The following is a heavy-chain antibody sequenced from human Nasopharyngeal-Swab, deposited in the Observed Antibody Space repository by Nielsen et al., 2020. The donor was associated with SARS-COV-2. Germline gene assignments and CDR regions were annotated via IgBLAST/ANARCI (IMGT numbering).Heavy chain of an antibody. J-gene: IGHJ4*02. D-gene: IGHD5-18*01. CDR2: ISSSGSTI. CDR3: ARQQLWLHYFDY. V-gene: IGHV3-11*01. CDR1: GFTFSDYY. Sequence: GGSLRLSCAASGFTFSDYYMSGIRQAPGKGLEWVSYISSSGSTIYYADSVKGRFTISRDNAKNSLYLQMNSLRAEDTAVYYCARQQLWLHYFDYWGQGTLVTVSS.